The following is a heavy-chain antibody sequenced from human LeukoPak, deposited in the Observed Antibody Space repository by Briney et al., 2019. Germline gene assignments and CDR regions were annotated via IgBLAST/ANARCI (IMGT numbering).Heavy chain of an antibody. CDR3: ARDVYYDSSGYYYPVD. V-gene: IGHV3-21*01. J-gene: IGHJ4*02. Sequence: KSGGSLRLSCAASGFTFSSYSMNWVRQAPGKGLEWVSSISSSSSYIYYADSVKGRFTISRDNAKNSLYLQMNSLRAEDTAVYYCARDVYYDSSGYYYPVDWGQGTLVTVSS. CDR1: GFTFSSYS. CDR2: ISSSSSYI. D-gene: IGHD3-22*01.